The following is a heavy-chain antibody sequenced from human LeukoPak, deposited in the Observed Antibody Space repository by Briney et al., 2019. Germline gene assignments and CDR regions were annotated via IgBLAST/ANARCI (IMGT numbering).Heavy chain of an antibody. CDR2: ISGSGTIT. V-gene: IGHV3-23*01. D-gene: IGHD1-26*01. J-gene: IGHJ4*02. Sequence: GGSLRLSCEASGFTFSTDAMSWVRQAPGEGLEWGSGISGSGTITYYADSVQGRFTIARDNSKSTLFLEMSSLRADDTAVYYCAKGGPTGSNYFDFWGQGTLVTVSS. CDR3: AKGGPTGSNYFDF. CDR1: GFTFSTDA.